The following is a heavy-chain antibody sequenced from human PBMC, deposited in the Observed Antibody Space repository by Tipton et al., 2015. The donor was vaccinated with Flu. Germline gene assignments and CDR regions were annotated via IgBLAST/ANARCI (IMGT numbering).Heavy chain of an antibody. D-gene: IGHD3-9*01. CDR1: GGSMSGYY. CDR2: IHYSGST. J-gene: IGHJ3*02. Sequence: TLSLTCTVSGGSMSGYYWSWIRQPPGEGLESIGYIHYSGSTNYNPSLKSRVSISVDTSKNLFSLKLNSVTAADTAVYYCARNFDAGNAFDIWGQGTRVTVS. CDR3: ARNFDAGNAFDI. V-gene: IGHV4-59*01.